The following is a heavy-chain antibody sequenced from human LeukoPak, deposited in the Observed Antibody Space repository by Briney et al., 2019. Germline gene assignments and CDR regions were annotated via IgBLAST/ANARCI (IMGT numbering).Heavy chain of an antibody. V-gene: IGHV3-48*03. CDR1: GFTFSSYE. D-gene: IGHD5-12*01. Sequence: PGGSLRLSCAASGFTFSSYEMNWVRQAPGKGLEWVSYISSSGSTIYYADSVKGRFAISRDNAKNSLYLQMNSLRAEDTAVYYCARVYSGYDWDDYWGQGTLVTVSS. CDR3: ARVYSGYDWDDY. CDR2: ISSSGSTI. J-gene: IGHJ4*02.